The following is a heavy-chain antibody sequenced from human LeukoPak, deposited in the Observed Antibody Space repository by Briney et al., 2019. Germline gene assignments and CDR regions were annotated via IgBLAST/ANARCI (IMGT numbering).Heavy chain of an antibody. CDR3: ARAKEVRYNWNDGDWFDP. D-gene: IGHD1-1*01. J-gene: IGHJ5*02. Sequence: SVKVSCKASGGTFSSYAISWVRQAPGQGLEWMGGIIPIFGTANYAQKFQGRVTITTDESTSTAYMELSSLRSEDTAVYYCARAKEVRYNWNDGDWFDPWGQGTLVTVSS. V-gene: IGHV1-69*05. CDR1: GGTFSSYA. CDR2: IIPIFGTA.